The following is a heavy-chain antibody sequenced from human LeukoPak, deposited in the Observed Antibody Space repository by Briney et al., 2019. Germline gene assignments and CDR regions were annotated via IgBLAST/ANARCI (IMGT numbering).Heavy chain of an antibody. CDR2: IYTSGST. J-gene: IGHJ5*02. D-gene: IGHD2-2*01. CDR3: ARRSYCSSTSCDGWFDP. Sequence: SETLSLTCTVSGGSTSSYYWSWIRQPPGKGLEWIGYIYTSGSTNYNPSLKSRVTISVDTSKNQFSLKLSSVTAADTAVYYCARRSYCSSTSCDGWFDPWGQGTLVTVSS. CDR1: GGSTSSYY. V-gene: IGHV4-4*09.